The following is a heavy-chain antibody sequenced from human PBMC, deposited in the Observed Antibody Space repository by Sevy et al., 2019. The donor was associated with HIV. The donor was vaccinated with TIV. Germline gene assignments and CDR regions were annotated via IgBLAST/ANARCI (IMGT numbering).Heavy chain of an antibody. CDR3: AREGCTKPHDY. CDR1: GFTFSKYS. D-gene: IGHD2-8*01. J-gene: IGHJ4*02. Sequence: GGSLRLSCAASGFTFSKYSMSWVRQPPGKGLEWVSTLSFGCGEINHADSVKVRFTISRDNSKNSLYLQMNNLRAEDTAVYYCAREGCTKPHDYWGQGTLVTVSS. CDR2: LSFGCGEI. V-gene: IGHV3-23*01.